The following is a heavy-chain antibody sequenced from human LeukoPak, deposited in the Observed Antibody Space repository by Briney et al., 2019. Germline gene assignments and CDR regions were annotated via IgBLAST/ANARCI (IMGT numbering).Heavy chain of an antibody. J-gene: IGHJ3*02. V-gene: IGHV4-59*01. CDR3: ARRPITGAFDI. Sequence: EWIGYIYYSGSTNYNPSLKSRVTISVDTSKNQFSLELSSVTAADTAVYYCARRPITGAFDIWGQGTMVTVSS. CDR2: IYYSGST. D-gene: IGHD3-16*01.